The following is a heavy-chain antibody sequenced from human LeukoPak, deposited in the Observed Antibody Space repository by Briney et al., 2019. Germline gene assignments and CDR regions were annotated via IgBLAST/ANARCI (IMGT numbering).Heavy chain of an antibody. CDR2: INSRSTTI. CDR1: GFTFSGYS. D-gene: IGHD3-3*01. J-gene: IGHJ5*02. CDR3: ARDEGFWSGSNYYRNHWFDP. V-gene: IGHV3-48*02. Sequence: PGGSLRLSCAASGFTFSGYSMNWVRQAPGKGLEWVSYINSRSTTIFYADSVKGRFTISRDNAKNSPYLQMNSLRDEDTAVYYCARDEGFWSGSNYYRNHWFDPWGQGTLVTVSS.